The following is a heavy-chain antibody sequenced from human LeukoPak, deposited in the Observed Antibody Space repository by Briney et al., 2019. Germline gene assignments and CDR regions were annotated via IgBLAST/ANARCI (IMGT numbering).Heavy chain of an antibody. Sequence: SETLSLTCAVYGGSFSGYYWSWIRQPPGKGLEWIGEINHSGSTNYNPSLKSRVTISVDTSKNQFSIKLSSVTAADRAVYCGARHTYGSGRGDAFDIWGQGTMVTVSS. V-gene: IGHV4-34*01. D-gene: IGHD3-10*01. J-gene: IGHJ3*02. CDR2: INHSGST. CDR1: GGSFSGYY. CDR3: ARHTYGSGRGDAFDI.